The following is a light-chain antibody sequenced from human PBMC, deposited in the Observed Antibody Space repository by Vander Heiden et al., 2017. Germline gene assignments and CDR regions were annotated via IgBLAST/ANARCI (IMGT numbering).Light chain of an antibody. CDR1: SRDLGGYNY. CDR3: SSYTSSSTRRV. V-gene: IGLV2-14*01. J-gene: IGLJ2*01. Sequence: QSALTPPASVSGSPGQSITIPCPGTSRDLGGYNYVSGYQQHPGKAPKLMIYEVSNRPSGVSNRFAGSKSGNTASLTISGLQAEDEADYYCSSYTSSSTRRVFGGGTKLTVL. CDR2: EVS.